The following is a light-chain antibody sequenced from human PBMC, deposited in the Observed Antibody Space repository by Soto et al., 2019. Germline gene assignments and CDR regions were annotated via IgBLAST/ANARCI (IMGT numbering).Light chain of an antibody. V-gene: IGKV3-20*01. CDR2: AAS. Sequence: EIALTQSPGTLSLSPGERVTLACRASQSLSSMYLAWYQQKPGQAPRLLIYAASSRATGIPDRFSGSGSGTDFTLTISRLEPEDFAVYYCHQYGFSPKTFGQGTKLEIK. CDR1: QSLSSMY. CDR3: HQYGFSPKT. J-gene: IGKJ2*01.